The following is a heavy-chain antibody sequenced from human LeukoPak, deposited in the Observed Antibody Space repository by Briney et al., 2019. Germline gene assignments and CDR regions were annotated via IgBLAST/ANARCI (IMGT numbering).Heavy chain of an antibody. CDR3: ARDHNYAFDN. Sequence: GGSLRLSCTASGFPFSDYSMNWVRLAPGKGLEWISYIGISSGNTKYADSVKGRFTISADNAKNSLYLQMNSLRVEDTAVYYCARDHNYAFDNWGQGTLVSVSS. J-gene: IGHJ4*02. CDR1: GFPFSDYS. V-gene: IGHV3-48*04. D-gene: IGHD1-1*01. CDR2: IGISSGNT.